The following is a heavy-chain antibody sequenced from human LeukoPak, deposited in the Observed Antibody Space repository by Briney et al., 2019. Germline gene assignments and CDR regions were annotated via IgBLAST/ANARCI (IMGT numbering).Heavy chain of an antibody. D-gene: IGHD3-9*01. J-gene: IGHJ4*02. CDR1: GFTFSSYS. CDR3: ARGPRFDFDWVRVVGRGSYYFDY. CDR2: ISSSSSTI. Sequence: GGSLRLSCAASGFTFSSYSMNWVRQAPGKGLEWVSYISSSSSTIYYADSVKGRFTISRDNAKNSLYLQMNSLRAEDTAVYYCARGPRFDFDWVRVVGRGSYYFDYWGQGTLVTVSS. V-gene: IGHV3-48*04.